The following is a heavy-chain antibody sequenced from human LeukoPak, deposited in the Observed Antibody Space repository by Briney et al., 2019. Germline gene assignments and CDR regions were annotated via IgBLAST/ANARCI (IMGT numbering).Heavy chain of an antibody. D-gene: IGHD5-18*01. Sequence: PGGSLRLSCTASGFTFSSYEMNWVRQAPGKGLEWVSSISTSSSYIDYADSVQGRFTISRDNAENSLYLQMNSLRAEDTAVYYCARDEEGYGYHHWGQGTLVTVSS. CDR2: ISTSSSYI. V-gene: IGHV3-21*06. CDR1: GFTFSSYE. J-gene: IGHJ4*02. CDR3: ARDEEGYGYHH.